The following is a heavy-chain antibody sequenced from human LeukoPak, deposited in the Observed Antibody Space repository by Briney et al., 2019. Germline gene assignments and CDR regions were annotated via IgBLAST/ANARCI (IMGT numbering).Heavy chain of an antibody. CDR3: ARGRRIIAGATNAGDYFDC. D-gene: IGHD1-26*01. CDR1: GYTFTGYY. V-gene: IGHV1-2*02. Sequence: ASVEVSCKASGYTFTGYYLLWVRQAPGQGLEWMGWINPNSGGTDYAQRFQARVTMTRDTSISTAYMELSRLRSDDTAVYYCARGRRIIAGATNAGDYFDCWGQGTLVTVSS. J-gene: IGHJ4*01. CDR2: INPNSGGT.